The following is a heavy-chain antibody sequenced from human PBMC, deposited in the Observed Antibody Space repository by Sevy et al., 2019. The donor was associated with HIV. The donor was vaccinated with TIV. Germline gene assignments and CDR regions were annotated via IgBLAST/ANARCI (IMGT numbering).Heavy chain of an antibody. J-gene: IGHJ4*02. D-gene: IGHD6-19*01. V-gene: IGHV3-23*01. CDR1: GFSFSNYA. Sequence: GGSLRLSCTASGFSFSNYAMSWVRQAPGKGLEWVSSISGSGGRANYADSVKGQSTISRDNSKNRLFLQMNNLRAEDTAVYYCAKDRAAVAGPVSFDFWGQGTLVTVSS. CDR2: ISGSGGRA. CDR3: AKDRAAVAGPVSFDF.